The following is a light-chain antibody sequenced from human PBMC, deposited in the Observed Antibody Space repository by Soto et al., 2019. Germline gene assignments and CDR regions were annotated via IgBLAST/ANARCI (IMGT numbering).Light chain of an antibody. CDR1: QSVSHNY. J-gene: IGKJ1*01. V-gene: IGKV3-20*01. Sequence: EIVLTQSPGTLSLSPGERATLSCRASQSVSHNYLAWYQQKPGQSPTLLIYGASSRATGIPDRFSGSGSGTDFILTISRLEPEDFAVYYCQQYDRSWTFGQGTK. CDR3: QQYDRSWT. CDR2: GAS.